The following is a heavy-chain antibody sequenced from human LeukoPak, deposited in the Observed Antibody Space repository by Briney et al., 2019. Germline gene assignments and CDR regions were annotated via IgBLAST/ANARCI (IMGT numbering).Heavy chain of an antibody. CDR2: IYPGDSDT. D-gene: IGHD1-26*01. CDR1: GYSFTSYW. J-gene: IGHJ4*02. V-gene: IGHV5-51*01. CDR3: ARADSGSYLAYYFDY. Sequence: GESLKISCKGSGYSFTSYWIGWVRQMPGKGLEWMGIIYPGDSDTRYGPSFQGQVTISADKSISTAYLQWSSLKASDTAMYYCARADSGSYLAYYFDYWGQGTLVTVSS.